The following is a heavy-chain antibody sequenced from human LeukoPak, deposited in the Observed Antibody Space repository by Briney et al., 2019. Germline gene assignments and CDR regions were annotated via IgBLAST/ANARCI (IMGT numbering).Heavy chain of an antibody. CDR2: ISGSGVGT. CDR3: ARICSGGSCYNDAFHI. V-gene: IGHV3-23*01. D-gene: IGHD2-15*01. CDR1: GFTFSNYG. Sequence: GGSLRLSCAASGFTFSNYGMTWVRQAPGKGLEWVSVISGSGVGTYYADSVKGRLTISRDNSKNTLYLQMNSLRAEDTAVYYCARICSGGSCYNDAFHIWGQGTMVTVSS. J-gene: IGHJ3*02.